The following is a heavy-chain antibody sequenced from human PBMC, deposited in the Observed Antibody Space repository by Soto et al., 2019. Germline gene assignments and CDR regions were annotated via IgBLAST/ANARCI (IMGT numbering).Heavy chain of an antibody. J-gene: IGHJ4*02. D-gene: IGHD1-1*01. CDR2: IGSSSVTI. CDR1: GFTLSNYV. CDR3: EREIVTTGEYYFDF. Sequence: GVSLRLSCAASGFTLSNYVMNWVRQAPGKGLEWISCIGSSSVTIFHADSVKGRFTIPRDTAKNTLYLQMNSLRAEDTAVYYCEREIVTTGEYYFDFWRQGTLVTVSS. V-gene: IGHV3-48*04.